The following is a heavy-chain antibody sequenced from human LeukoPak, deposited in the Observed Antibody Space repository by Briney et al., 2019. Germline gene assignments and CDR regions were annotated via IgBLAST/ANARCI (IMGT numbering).Heavy chain of an antibody. CDR2: INHSGST. V-gene: IGHV4-34*01. J-gene: IGHJ2*01. CDR3: ARVYSIHWYFDL. Sequence: PSETLSLTCAVYGGSFSGYYWSWLRQPPGKGLEWIGEINHSGSTNYNPSLKSRVTISVDTSKNQFSLNLSSVTAADTAVYYCARVYSIHWYFDLWGRGTLVTVSS. D-gene: IGHD4-11*01. CDR1: GGSFSGYY.